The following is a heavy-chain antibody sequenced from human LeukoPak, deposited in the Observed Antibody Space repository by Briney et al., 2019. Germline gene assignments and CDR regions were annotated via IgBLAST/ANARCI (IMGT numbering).Heavy chain of an antibody. Sequence: GGTLRLSCAASGFTFSSYGMSWVRQAPGKGLEWVSAISGSGGSTYYADSVKGRFTISRDNSKNTLYLQMNSLKTEDTAMYYCARHYASDIYYNDYWGQGTLVTVSS. J-gene: IGHJ4*02. D-gene: IGHD3-10*01. V-gene: IGHV3-23*01. CDR3: ARHYASDIYYNDY. CDR2: ISGSGGST. CDR1: GFTFSSYG.